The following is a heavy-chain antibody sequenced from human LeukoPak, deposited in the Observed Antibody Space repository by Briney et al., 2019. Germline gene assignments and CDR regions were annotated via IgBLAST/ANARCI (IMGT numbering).Heavy chain of an antibody. CDR2: INPNSGGT. J-gene: IGHJ3*02. CDR1: GYTFTGYY. CDR3: ARAQGITGTTRAFDI. D-gene: IGHD1-7*01. V-gene: IGHV1-2*02. Sequence: ASVKVSCKASGYTFTGYYMHWVRQAPGQGLEGMGGINPNSGGTNYAQKFQGRVTMTRDTSISTAYMELSRLRSEDTAVYYCARAQGITGTTRAFDIWGQGTMVTVSS.